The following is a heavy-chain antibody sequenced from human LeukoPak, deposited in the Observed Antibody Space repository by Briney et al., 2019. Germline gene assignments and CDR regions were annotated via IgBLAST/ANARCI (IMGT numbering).Heavy chain of an antibody. CDR2: IYYSGST. V-gene: IGHV4-59*08. CDR1: GGSISSYY. Sequence: SETLSLTCTVSGGSISSYYWSWIRQPPGKELEWIGYIYYSGSTNYNPSLKSRVTISVDTSKNQFSLKLSSVTAADTAVYYCARYYYDSSGYYRIDPWGQGTLVTVSS. CDR3: ARYYYDSSGYYRIDP. J-gene: IGHJ5*02. D-gene: IGHD3-22*01.